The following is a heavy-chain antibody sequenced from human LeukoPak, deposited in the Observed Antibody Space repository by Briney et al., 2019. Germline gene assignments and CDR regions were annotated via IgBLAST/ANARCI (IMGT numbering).Heavy chain of an antibody. CDR1: GFTFGSYA. J-gene: IGHJ6*02. D-gene: IGHD2-15*01. CDR2: ISGSGGST. V-gene: IGHV3-23*01. Sequence: GGSLRLSCAASGFTFGSYAMSWVRQAPGKGLEWVSAISGSGGSTYYADSVKGRFTISRDNSKNTLYLQMNSLRAEDTAVYYCAKRCSGGSCYLYYYGMDVWGQGTTVTVSS. CDR3: AKRCSGGSCYLYYYGMDV.